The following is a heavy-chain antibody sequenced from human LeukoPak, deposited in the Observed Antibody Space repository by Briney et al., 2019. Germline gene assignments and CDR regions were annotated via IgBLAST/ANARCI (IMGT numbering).Heavy chain of an antibody. Sequence: PGGSLRLSCAASGFTFSDYYMSWIRQAPGKGLEWVSYISSSGSTIYYADSVKGRFTISRDNAKNSLYLQMNSLRAEDTAVYYCARDVEVRFFRVSYYYGMDVWGQGTTVTVSS. D-gene: IGHD3-3*01. CDR2: ISSSGSTI. V-gene: IGHV3-11*01. CDR3: ARDVEVRFFRVSYYYGMDV. J-gene: IGHJ6*02. CDR1: GFTFSDYY.